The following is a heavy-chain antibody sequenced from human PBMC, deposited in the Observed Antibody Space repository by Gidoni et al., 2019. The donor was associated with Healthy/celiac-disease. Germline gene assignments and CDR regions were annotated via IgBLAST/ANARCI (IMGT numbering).Heavy chain of an antibody. CDR3: AREGYGDHGGWNFDL. J-gene: IGHJ2*01. V-gene: IGHV4-61*02. Sequence: QVQLQASGPGLVKPSQTLSLTCTVSGVSISSGSYYWSWIRQPAGKGLEWIGRIYTSGSTNYNPSLKSRVTISVDTSKNQFSLKLSSVTAADTAVYYCAREGYGDHGGWNFDLWGRGTLVTVSS. CDR2: IYTSGST. CDR1: GVSISSGSYY. D-gene: IGHD4-17*01.